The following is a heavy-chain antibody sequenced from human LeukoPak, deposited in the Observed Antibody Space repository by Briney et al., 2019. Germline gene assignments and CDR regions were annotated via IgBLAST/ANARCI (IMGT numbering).Heavy chain of an antibody. J-gene: IGHJ6*03. CDR1: GFTFSSYS. D-gene: IGHD3-10*01. Sequence: PGGSLRLSCAASGFTFSSYSMNWVRQAPGKGLEWVESISSSSSYIYYADSVKGRFTISRDNAKNSLYLQMNSLRAEDTAVYYCARDGEGSGRPAYYYYYMDVWGKGTTVTVSS. V-gene: IGHV3-21*01. CDR2: ISSSSSYI. CDR3: ARDGEGSGRPAYYYYYMDV.